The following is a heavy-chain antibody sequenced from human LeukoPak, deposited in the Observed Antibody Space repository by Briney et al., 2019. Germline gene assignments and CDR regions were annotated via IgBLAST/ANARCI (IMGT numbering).Heavy chain of an antibody. J-gene: IGHJ4*02. CDR2: ISGSGAST. Sequence: GGSLRLSCAASGFTFSSYAMSWVRQAPGKGLEWVSAISGSGASTFYADSVKGRFTISRDKSNNTLYLQMNSLRAEDTAVYYCAKDYAYYYGSGIGGFDYWGQGTLVTVSS. CDR1: GFTFSSYA. CDR3: AKDYAYYYGSGIGGFDY. V-gene: IGHV3-23*01. D-gene: IGHD3-10*01.